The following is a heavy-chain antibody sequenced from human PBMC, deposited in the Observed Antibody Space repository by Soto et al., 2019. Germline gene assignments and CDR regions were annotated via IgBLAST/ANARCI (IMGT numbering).Heavy chain of an antibody. CDR1: GGTFSSYT. CDR2: IIPILGIA. D-gene: IGHD6-13*01. V-gene: IGHV1-69*02. J-gene: IGHJ4*02. Sequence: QVQLVQSGAEVKKPGSSVKVSCKASGGTFSSYTISWVRQAPGQGLEWMGRIIPILGIANYAQKFQGRVTITADKSTSTVFRELCSLRSEDTAVYYCARGARGIAAAVPWVFDYWGQGTLVTVAS. CDR3: ARGARGIAAAVPWVFDY.